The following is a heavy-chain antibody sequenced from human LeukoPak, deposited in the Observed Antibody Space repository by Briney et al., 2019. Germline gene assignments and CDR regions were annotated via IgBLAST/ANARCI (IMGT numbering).Heavy chain of an antibody. Sequence: HPGGSLRLSCAASGFTFSSYAMSWVRQAPGKGLEWVSAISGSGGSTYYADSVQGRFTISRDNSKNPLYLQMNSLRAEDTAVYYCAKAEEGYFDWLGNFDYWGQGTPVTGSS. D-gene: IGHD3-9*01. V-gene: IGHV3-23*01. CDR3: AKAEEGYFDWLGNFDY. J-gene: IGHJ4*02. CDR2: ISGSGGST. CDR1: GFTFSSYA.